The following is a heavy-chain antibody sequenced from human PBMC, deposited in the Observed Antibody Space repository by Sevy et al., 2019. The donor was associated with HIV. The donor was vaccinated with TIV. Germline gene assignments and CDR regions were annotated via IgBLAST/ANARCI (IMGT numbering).Heavy chain of an antibody. D-gene: IGHD2-15*01. J-gene: IGHJ3*02. CDR2: IRYDGSNK. Sequence: GGSLRLSCAASGFTFSSYGMHWVRQAPGKGLEWVAFIRYDGSNKYYADSVKGRFTISRANSKNTLYLQMNSLRAEDTAVYYCAKDGVVVAAPDAFDIWGQGTMVTVSS. V-gene: IGHV3-30*02. CDR3: AKDGVVVAAPDAFDI. CDR1: GFTFSSYG.